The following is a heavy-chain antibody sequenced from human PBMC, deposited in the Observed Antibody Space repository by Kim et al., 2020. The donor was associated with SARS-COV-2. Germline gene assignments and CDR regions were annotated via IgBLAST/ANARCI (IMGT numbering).Heavy chain of an antibody. J-gene: IGHJ5*02. Sequence: SSSSTIYYADSVKGRFTISRDNAKNSLYLQMNSLRDEDTAVYYCAREFDPWGQGTLVTVSS. CDR3: AREFDP. CDR2: SSSSTI. V-gene: IGHV3-48*02.